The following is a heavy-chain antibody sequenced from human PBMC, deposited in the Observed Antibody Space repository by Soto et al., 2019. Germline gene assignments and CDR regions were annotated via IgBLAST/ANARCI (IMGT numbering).Heavy chain of an antibody. CDR2: ISGSGGST. CDR3: ANQITMVRGVIN. D-gene: IGHD3-10*01. CDR1: GFTFSSYA. J-gene: IGHJ4*02. V-gene: IGHV3-23*01. Sequence: GGSLRLSCAASGFTFSSYAMSWVRQAPGKGLEWVSAISGSGGSTYYADSVKGRFTISGDNSKNTLYLQMNSLRAEDTAVYYCANQITMVRGVINWGQGTLVTVSS.